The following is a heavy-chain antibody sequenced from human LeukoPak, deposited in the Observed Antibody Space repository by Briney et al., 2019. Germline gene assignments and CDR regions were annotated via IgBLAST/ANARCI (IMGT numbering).Heavy chain of an antibody. CDR2: IRYDGSNK. J-gene: IGHJ4*02. Sequence: GGSLRLSCAASGFTFSSYGMHWVRQAPGTGLEWVAFIRYDGSNKYYADSVKGRFTISRDNSKNTLYLQMNSLRAEDTAVYYCASRAAQSSGFDYWGQGTLVTVSS. D-gene: IGHD6-6*01. CDR3: ASRAAQSSGFDY. CDR1: GFTFSSYG. V-gene: IGHV3-30*02.